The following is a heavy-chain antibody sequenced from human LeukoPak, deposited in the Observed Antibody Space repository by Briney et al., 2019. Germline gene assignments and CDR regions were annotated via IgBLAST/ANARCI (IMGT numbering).Heavy chain of an antibody. J-gene: IGHJ4*02. CDR1: GYTFTSYG. CDR3: ARELAVAGPFGVFRRLDY. CDR2: ISAYNGNT. V-gene: IGHV1-18*01. D-gene: IGHD6-19*01. Sequence: GASVKVSCKASGYTFTSYGISWVRQAPGQGLEWMGWISAYNGNTNYAQKLQGRVTMTTDTSTSTAYMELRSLRSDDTAVYYCARELAVAGPFGVFRRLDYWGQGTLVTVSS.